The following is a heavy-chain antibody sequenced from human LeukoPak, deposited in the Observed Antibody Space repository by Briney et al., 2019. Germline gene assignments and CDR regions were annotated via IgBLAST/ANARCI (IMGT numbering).Heavy chain of an antibody. V-gene: IGHV4-30-4*01. J-gene: IGHJ4*02. D-gene: IGHD6-13*01. CDR2: IYYSGST. CDR1: GGSISSGDYY. CDR3: AREDEAAAGSYFDY. Sequence: SQTLSLTCTVSGGSISSGDYYWSWIRQPPGKGLEWIGYIYYSGSTYYNPSLKSRVTISVDTSKNQFSLKLSSVTAADTAVYYCAREDEAAAGSYFDYWGQGTLVTVSP.